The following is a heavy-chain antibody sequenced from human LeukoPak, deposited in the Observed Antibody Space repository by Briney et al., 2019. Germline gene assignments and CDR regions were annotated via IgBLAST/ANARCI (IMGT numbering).Heavy chain of an antibody. CDR3: ARGGSYYDY. Sequence: SATLSLPCTVSGGSISSHYWSWIRQPPGKGLEWIGYIYYSGSTNYNPSLKSRVTISVDTSKNQFSLKLSSVTAADTAVYYCARGGSYYDYWGQGTLVTVSS. J-gene: IGHJ4*02. V-gene: IGHV4-59*11. CDR1: GGSISSHY. D-gene: IGHD1-26*01. CDR2: IYYSGST.